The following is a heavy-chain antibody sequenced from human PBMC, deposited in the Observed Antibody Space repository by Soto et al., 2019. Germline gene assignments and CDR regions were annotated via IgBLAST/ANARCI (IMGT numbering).Heavy chain of an antibody. CDR2: IYYSGGT. J-gene: IGHJ5*02. CDR3: ARVAYGDYGRLNWFDP. Sequence: QVQLQESGPGLVKASQTLSLTCTVSGGSISSSGYYWSWIRQHPEKGLEWIGNIYYSGGTYYNPSLKSRLTISIDTSNNQFSLKLSSVTAADTAIYYCARVAYGDYGRLNWFDPWGQGTLVTVSS. D-gene: IGHD4-17*01. V-gene: IGHV4-31*03. CDR1: GGSISSSGYY.